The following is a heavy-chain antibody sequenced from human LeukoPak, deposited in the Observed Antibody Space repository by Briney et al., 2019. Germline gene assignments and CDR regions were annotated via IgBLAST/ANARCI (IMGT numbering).Heavy chain of an antibody. Sequence: GGSLRLSCAASGFTFSSHGMHWVRQAPGKGLEWVAVISYDGSNKYYADSVKGRFTISRDNSKNTLYLQMNSLRAEDTAVYYCAKDQKPYCSSTSCYPYGGFDYWGQGTLVTVSS. CDR1: GFTFSSHG. J-gene: IGHJ4*02. V-gene: IGHV3-30*18. D-gene: IGHD2-2*01. CDR3: AKDQKPYCSSTSCYPYGGFDY. CDR2: ISYDGSNK.